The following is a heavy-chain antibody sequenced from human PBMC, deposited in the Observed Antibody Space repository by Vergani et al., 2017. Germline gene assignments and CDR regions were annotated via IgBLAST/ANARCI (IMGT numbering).Heavy chain of an antibody. D-gene: IGHD2-15*01. CDR3: AKXSVAYCSDASCPDAFDI. J-gene: IGHJ3*02. CDR1: GFTFSSYG. CDR2: ISYDGSNK. Sequence: QVQLVESGGGVVQPGRSLRLSCAASGFTFSSYGMHWVRQAPGKGLEWGAVISYDGSNKYYADSVKGRFTISRDNSKNTLYLQMNSLRAEDTAVYYCAKXSVAYCSDASCPDAFDIWGQGRMVTVYS. V-gene: IGHV3-30*18.